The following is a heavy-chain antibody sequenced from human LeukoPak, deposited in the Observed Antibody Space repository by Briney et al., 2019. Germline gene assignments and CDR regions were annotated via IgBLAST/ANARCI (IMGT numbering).Heavy chain of an antibody. D-gene: IGHD6-13*01. CDR2: ISSSSTI. J-gene: IGHJ6*02. CDR1: GFTFSSYS. Sequence: PGGSLRLSCAASGFTFSSYSMNWVRQAPGKGLEWVSYISSSSTIYYADSVKGRFTISRDNAKNSLYLQMNSLRDEDTAVYYCARGSYSSSWYYGMDVWGQGTTVTVSS. CDR3: ARGSYSSSWYYGMDV. V-gene: IGHV3-48*02.